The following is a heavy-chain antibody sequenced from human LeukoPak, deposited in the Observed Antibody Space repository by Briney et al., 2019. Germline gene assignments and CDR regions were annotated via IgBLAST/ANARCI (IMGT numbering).Heavy chain of an antibody. CDR2: ISYDGSNK. D-gene: IGHD3-22*01. Sequence: PGRSLRLSCAASGFTFSSYAMHWVRQAPGKGLEWVAVISYDGSNKYYADSVKGRLTISRDNSKNTLYLQMNSLRAEDTAVYYCARDRYDSSGSTPGPDYWGQGTLVTVSS. CDR3: ARDRYDSSGSTPGPDY. J-gene: IGHJ4*02. CDR1: GFTFSSYA. V-gene: IGHV3-30*01.